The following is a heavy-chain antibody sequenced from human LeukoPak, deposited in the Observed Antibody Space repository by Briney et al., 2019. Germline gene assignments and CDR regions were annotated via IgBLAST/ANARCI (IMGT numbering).Heavy chain of an antibody. J-gene: IGHJ4*02. CDR1: GFMFGNFA. D-gene: IGHD6-13*01. V-gene: IGHV3-30*03. CDR3: ARDLPAGTGDDY. Sequence: GGSLRLSCAASGFMFGNFAMHWVRQSPGKGLEWVAVISFDGNNDHYAESVKGRFTISRDNSKNTLYLQMNSLRAEDTAVYYCARDLPAGTGDDYWGQGTLVTVSS. CDR2: ISFDGNND.